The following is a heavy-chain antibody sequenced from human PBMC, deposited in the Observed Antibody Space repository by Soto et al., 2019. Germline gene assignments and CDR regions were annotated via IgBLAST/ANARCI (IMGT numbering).Heavy chain of an antibody. CDR3: ARHPPTNSWPAALDY. Sequence: PGGSLRLSCAASGFSVISTYMSWVRQAPGKGLQWVSVLYVGGTTYYANSVKGRFTISRDNSRNTLYLHLDSLTTEGTAVYYCARHPPTNSWPAALDYWGQGALVTVS. CDR2: LYVGGTT. CDR1: GFSVISTY. D-gene: IGHD2-15*01. J-gene: IGHJ4*02. V-gene: IGHV3-53*01.